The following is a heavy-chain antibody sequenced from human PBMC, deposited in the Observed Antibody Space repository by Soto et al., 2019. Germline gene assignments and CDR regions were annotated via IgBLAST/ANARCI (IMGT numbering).Heavy chain of an antibody. Sequence: GGSLRLSCAASGFTFSSYAMSWVRQAPGKGLEWVSAISGSGGSTYYADSVKGRFTISRDNSKNTLYLQMNSLRAEDTAVYYCAKDLKWTTVTDVRFDYWGQGTLVTVSS. CDR1: GFTFSSYA. D-gene: IGHD4-4*01. V-gene: IGHV3-23*01. CDR2: ISGSGGST. CDR3: AKDLKWTTVTDVRFDY. J-gene: IGHJ4*02.